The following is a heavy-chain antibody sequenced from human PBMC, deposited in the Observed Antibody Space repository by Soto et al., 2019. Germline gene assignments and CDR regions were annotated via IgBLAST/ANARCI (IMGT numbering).Heavy chain of an antibody. D-gene: IGHD6-19*01. V-gene: IGHV4-61*01. CDR3: ATQRVAVAGLGLS. J-gene: IGHJ5*02. Sequence: ETLSLTCTVSGDSVTSATYYWSWIRQPPGRGPEWMGYIYYTGKTKFNPSLETRITMSVDTSKNQFFLKLTSVTAADTAVYFCATQRVAVAGLGLSWGQGTLVTVSS. CDR1: GDSVTSATYY. CDR2: IYYTGKT.